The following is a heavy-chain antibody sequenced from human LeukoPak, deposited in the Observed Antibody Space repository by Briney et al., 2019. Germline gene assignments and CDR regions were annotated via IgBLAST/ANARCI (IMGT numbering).Heavy chain of an antibody. CDR2: ISGDTRAI. CDR3: ARGGATKTFDF. D-gene: IGHD1-26*01. V-gene: IGHV3-48*04. Sequence: GGSLRLSCSATGFTFTHYGMDWVRQAPGKGLEWVSYISGDTRAIYYADSVKGRFTISRDTAENSVYLQMHILRAEDTAVYYRARGGATKTFDFWGQGTLVTVSS. J-gene: IGHJ4*02. CDR1: GFTFTHYG.